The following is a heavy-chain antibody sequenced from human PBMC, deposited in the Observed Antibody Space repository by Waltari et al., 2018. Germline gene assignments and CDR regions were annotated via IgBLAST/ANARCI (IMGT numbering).Heavy chain of an antibody. Sequence: QLQLQESGPGLVKPSGTLSLTCAVSGDSMSSAYWWSWVRQPPGKGLEWIGQVYGGGRTNYNTSFASRVTVSLDTYNKQFSLKVTSATAADTAVYYCARDRGRGLYLDSWGPGLLVTVSP. V-gene: IGHV4-4*02. CDR2: VYGGGRT. CDR1: GDSMSSAYW. J-gene: IGHJ4*02. D-gene: IGHD2-15*01. CDR3: ARDRGRGLYLDS.